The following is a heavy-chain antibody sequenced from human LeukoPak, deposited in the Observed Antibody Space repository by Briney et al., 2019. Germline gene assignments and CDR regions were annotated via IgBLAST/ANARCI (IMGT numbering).Heavy chain of an antibody. Sequence: PGGSLRLSCAASGFTVSSYYMSWVRQAPGKGLEWVSVIYSGGSTYYADSVQGRFTISRDNSKNTLFLQVNSLRAEATAVCYCERGGSRYMHIWGQGTVVTVSS. V-gene: IGHV3-66*01. J-gene: IGHJ4*02. CDR3: ERGGSRYMHI. CDR1: GFTVSSYY. D-gene: IGHD1-1*01. CDR2: IYSGGST.